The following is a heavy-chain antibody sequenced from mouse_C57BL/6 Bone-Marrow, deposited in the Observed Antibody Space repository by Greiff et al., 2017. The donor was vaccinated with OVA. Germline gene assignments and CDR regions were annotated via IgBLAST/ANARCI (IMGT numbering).Heavy chain of an antibody. V-gene: IGHV5-4*03. J-gene: IGHJ1*03. CDR2: ISDGGSYT. CDR3: ARGWAYYYGSSPYWYFDV. Sequence: EVKVEESGGGLVKPGGSLKLSCAASGFTFSSYAMSWVRQTPEKRLEWVATISDGGSYTYYPDNVKGRFTISRDNAKNNLYLQMSHLKSEDTAMYYGARGWAYYYGSSPYWYFDVWGTGTTVTVSS. D-gene: IGHD1-1*01. CDR1: GFTFSSYA.